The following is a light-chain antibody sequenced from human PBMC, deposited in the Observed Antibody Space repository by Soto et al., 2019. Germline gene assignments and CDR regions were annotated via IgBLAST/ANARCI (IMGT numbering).Light chain of an antibody. V-gene: IGKV1-9*01. CDR2: AAS. CDR1: QGISSY. J-gene: IGKJ1*01. CDR3: QQLNSYRWT. Sequence: IQLTQSPSSLSASVGDRVTITCRASQGISSYLAWYQQKPGKAPKLLIYAASTLQSGVPSRFSGSGSGTDFTLTISSLQPEDFATYDGQQLNSYRWTFGQGTKVEIK.